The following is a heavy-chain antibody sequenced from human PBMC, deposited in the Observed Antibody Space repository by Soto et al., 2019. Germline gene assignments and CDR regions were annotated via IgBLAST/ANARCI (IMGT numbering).Heavy chain of an antibody. Sequence: GASGKVCCKTSGFTVTKHTVHCVRQAPGQRLEWLGWINAGNGDTKYSQKLRDRVTIARDTSASTVFLELNSLGSGDTALYYCAKIWTGYYYFDYWGQGTLVTVSS. CDR1: GFTVTKHT. D-gene: IGHD3-9*01. J-gene: IGHJ4*01. V-gene: IGHV1-3*01. CDR2: INAGNGDT. CDR3: AKIWTGYYYFDY.